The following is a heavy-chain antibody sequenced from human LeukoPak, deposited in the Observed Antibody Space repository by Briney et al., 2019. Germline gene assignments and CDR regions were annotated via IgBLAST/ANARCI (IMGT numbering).Heavy chain of an antibody. CDR2: ISGTSSYI. J-gene: IGHJ3*02. Sequence: GGSLRLSCAASGFTFSSYSMNWVRQAPGKGLEWVSSISGTSSYIFYADSLRGRFTISRDNAKNSLYLQMNSLRAEDTAVYYCARAHWRYYGSGSYGDAFDMWGQGTMVTVSS. CDR1: GFTFSSYS. V-gene: IGHV3-21*01. D-gene: IGHD3-10*01. CDR3: ARAHWRYYGSGSYGDAFDM.